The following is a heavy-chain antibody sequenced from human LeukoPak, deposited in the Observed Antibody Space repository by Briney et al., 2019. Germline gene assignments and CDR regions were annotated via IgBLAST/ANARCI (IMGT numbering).Heavy chain of an antibody. Sequence: SETLSLTCTVSGGSIRSSYYYWGWIRQPPGTGLEWIGSIYDSGSTYYNPSLKSRVTISVDTSKNQFSLKLSSVTAADTAVYYCARDPAAGTLFDYWGQGILVTVSS. J-gene: IGHJ4*02. V-gene: IGHV4-39*07. CDR3: ARDPAAGTLFDY. CDR1: GGSIRSSYYY. D-gene: IGHD6-13*01. CDR2: IYDSGST.